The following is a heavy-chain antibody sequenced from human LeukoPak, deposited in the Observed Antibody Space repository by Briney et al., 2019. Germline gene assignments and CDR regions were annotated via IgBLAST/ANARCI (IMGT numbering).Heavy chain of an antibody. Sequence: GGSLRLSCSASGFTFSNYWMSWVRQAPGKGLEWVANIKQDESEKYYVDSVKGRFTISRDNTKSSLYLQMNSLRAEDTAVYYCARALDSSSSRYQAFEEWGQGTLVTVSS. J-gene: IGHJ4*02. CDR1: GFTFSNYW. CDR3: ARALDSSSSRYQAFEE. CDR2: IKQDESEK. V-gene: IGHV3-7*01. D-gene: IGHD2-2*01.